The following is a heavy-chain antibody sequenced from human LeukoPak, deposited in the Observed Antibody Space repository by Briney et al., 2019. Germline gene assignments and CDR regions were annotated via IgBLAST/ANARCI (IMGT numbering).Heavy chain of an antibody. Sequence: GGSLRLSCAASGFTFSSYAMHWVRQAPGKGLEWVAFIRYDGSNKYYADSVKGRFTISRDNSKNTLYLQMNSLRAEDTAVYYCASPGISSSWYPLAYYYYMDVWGKGTTVTISS. V-gene: IGHV3-30*02. CDR2: IRYDGSNK. D-gene: IGHD6-13*01. J-gene: IGHJ6*03. CDR3: ASPGISSSWYPLAYYYYMDV. CDR1: GFTFSSYA.